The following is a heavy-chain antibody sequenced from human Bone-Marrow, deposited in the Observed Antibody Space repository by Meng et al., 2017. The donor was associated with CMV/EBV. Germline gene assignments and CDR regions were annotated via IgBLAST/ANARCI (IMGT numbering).Heavy chain of an antibody. J-gene: IGHJ4*02. D-gene: IGHD3-16*01. Sequence: KVSCNASGYDFTGYYMHWVRQAPGQGLEWMGWINPSSGGTNYAQKFQGRVTMTRDTSISTAYMELSRLRSDDTAVYYCARGSLKADYWGQGTLVTVSS. CDR2: INPSSGGT. CDR1: GYDFTGYY. CDR3: ARGSLKADY. V-gene: IGHV1-2*02.